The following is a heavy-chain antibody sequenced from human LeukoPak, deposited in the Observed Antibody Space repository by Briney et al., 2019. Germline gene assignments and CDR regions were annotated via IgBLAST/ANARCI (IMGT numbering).Heavy chain of an antibody. J-gene: IGHJ3*01. Sequence: GGSLRLSCGASGFTFSSYWMHWVRQAPGQELVWVSRIKSDGSSTAYADSVKGRFTISRDNAKNTLSLQMNSLRAEDTAVYYCVKEGVVCSSTSCYLAAFDVWGQGTMVTVSS. D-gene: IGHD2-2*01. V-gene: IGHV3-74*01. CDR3: VKEGVVCSSTSCYLAAFDV. CDR2: IKSDGSST. CDR1: GFTFSSYW.